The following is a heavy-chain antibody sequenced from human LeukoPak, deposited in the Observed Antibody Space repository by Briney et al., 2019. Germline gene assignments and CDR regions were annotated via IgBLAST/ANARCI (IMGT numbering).Heavy chain of an antibody. CDR2: INHSGST. D-gene: IGHD3-10*01. Sequence: SETLSLTCAVYGGSFSGYYWSWIRQPPGKGLEWIGEINHSGSTNYNPSLKSRVTISVDTSKNQFSLKLSSVTAADTAVYYCARTSRINMVLDPWGQGTLVTVSS. J-gene: IGHJ5*02. V-gene: IGHV4-34*01. CDR1: GGSFSGYY. CDR3: ARTSRINMVLDP.